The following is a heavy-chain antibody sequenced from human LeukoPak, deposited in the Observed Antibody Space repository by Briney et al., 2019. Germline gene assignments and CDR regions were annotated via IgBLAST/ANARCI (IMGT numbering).Heavy chain of an antibody. CDR3: ARLGGSIYSGSDYYGMDV. V-gene: IGHV4-30-2*01. D-gene: IGHD3-16*01. CDR2: IYHSGST. CDR1: GGSISSGGYS. J-gene: IGHJ6*02. Sequence: PSETLSLTCAVSGGSISSGGYSWSWIRQPPGKGLEWIGYIYHSGSTNYNPSLKSRVTISVDMSKNQFSLKLSSVTAADTAVYYCARLGGSIYSGSDYYGMDVWGQGTTVTVSS.